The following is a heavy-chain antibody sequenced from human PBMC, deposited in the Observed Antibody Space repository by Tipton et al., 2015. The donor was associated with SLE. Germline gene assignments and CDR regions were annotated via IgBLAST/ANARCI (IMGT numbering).Heavy chain of an antibody. V-gene: IGHV4-34*01. J-gene: IGHJ6*02. Sequence: TLSLTCAVYGGSFSGYYWSWIRQPPGKGLEWIGEINHRGSTNYNPSLKSRVTISVDTAKNQFSLKLSSVTAADTAVYYCARWGYYGIDVWGQGTTVTVAS. CDR3: ARWGYYGIDV. CDR2: INHRGST. CDR1: GGSFSGYY. D-gene: IGHD3-16*01.